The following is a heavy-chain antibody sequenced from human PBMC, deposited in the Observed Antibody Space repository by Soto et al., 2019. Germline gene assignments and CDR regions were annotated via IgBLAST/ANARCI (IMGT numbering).Heavy chain of an antibody. D-gene: IGHD2-21*01. J-gene: IGHJ6*02. CDR3: AIRIRNYYYGMDV. V-gene: IGHV1-69*02. Sequence: ASVKVSCKASGGTFSSYTISWVRQAPGQGLEWMGRIIPILGIANYAQKFQGRVTITADKSTSTAYMELSSLRSEDTAVYYCAIRIRNYYYGMDVWGQGTTVTVSS. CDR1: GGTFSSYT. CDR2: IIPILGIA.